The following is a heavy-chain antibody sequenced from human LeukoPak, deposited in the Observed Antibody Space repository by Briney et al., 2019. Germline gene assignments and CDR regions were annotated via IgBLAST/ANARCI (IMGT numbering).Heavy chain of an antibody. J-gene: IGHJ4*02. D-gene: IGHD3-3*01. CDR2: IYSSGSGNT. Sequence: PSETLSLTCTVSGGSIRNYYWSWIRQPAGKGLEWIGRIYSSGSGNTDYNPSLKSRVTMSVDTSKNQLTLKVSSVTAADMAVYYCARERDFWSGYYFDYWGQGALVTVSS. V-gene: IGHV4-4*07. CDR3: ARERDFWSGYYFDY. CDR1: GGSIRNYY.